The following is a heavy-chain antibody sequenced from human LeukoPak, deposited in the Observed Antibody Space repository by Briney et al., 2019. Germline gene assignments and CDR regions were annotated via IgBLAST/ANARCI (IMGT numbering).Heavy chain of an antibody. V-gene: IGHV4-59*01. Sequence: PSETLSLTCTVSGGSISSYYWSWIRQPPGKGLEWIGYIYYSGSTNYNPSLKSRVTISVDTSKNQFSLKLSSVTAADTAVYYCARKGSYHYYMDVWGKGTTATASS. CDR2: IYYSGST. J-gene: IGHJ6*03. CDR1: GGSISSYY. CDR3: ARKGSYHYYMDV. D-gene: IGHD3-10*01.